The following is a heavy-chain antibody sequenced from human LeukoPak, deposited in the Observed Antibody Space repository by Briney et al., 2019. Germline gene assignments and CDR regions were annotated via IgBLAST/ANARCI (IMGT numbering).Heavy chain of an antibody. J-gene: IGHJ3*02. CDR3: ARAPLLRFLEWADAFDI. D-gene: IGHD3-3*01. Sequence: SETLSLTCAVYGGSFSGYYWSWIRQPPGKGLEWIGEINHSGSTNYNPSLKSRVTISVDTSKNQFSLKLSSVTAADTAVYYRARAPLLRFLEWADAFDIWGQGTMVTVSS. V-gene: IGHV4-34*01. CDR2: INHSGST. CDR1: GGSFSGYY.